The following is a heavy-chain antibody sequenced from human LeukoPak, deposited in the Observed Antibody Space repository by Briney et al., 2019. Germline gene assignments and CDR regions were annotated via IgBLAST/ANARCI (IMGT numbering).Heavy chain of an antibody. D-gene: IGHD3-10*01. CDR1: GFTFSSYG. Sequence: GGSLRLSCAASGFTFSSYGMHWVRQAPGKGLEWVAVISYDGSNKYYADSVKGRFTISSDNSKNTLYLQMNSLRAEDTAVYYCAKGRPYPAVGSSHFDYWGQGTLVTVSS. J-gene: IGHJ4*02. V-gene: IGHV3-30*18. CDR3: AKGRPYPAVGSSHFDY. CDR2: ISYDGSNK.